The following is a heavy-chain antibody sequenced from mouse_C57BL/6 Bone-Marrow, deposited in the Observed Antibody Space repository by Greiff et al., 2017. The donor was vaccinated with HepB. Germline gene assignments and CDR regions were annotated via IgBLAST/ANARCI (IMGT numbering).Heavy chain of an antibody. Sequence: VQLQQPGAELARPGASVKLSCKASGYTFTSYGISWVKQRTGQGLEWIGEIYPRSGNTYYNEKFKGKATLTADTSSSTAYMELRSLTSVDSAVYFCARKGHGSCSWFAYWGQGTLVTVSA. D-gene: IGHD1-1*01. J-gene: IGHJ3*01. CDR1: GYTFTSYG. V-gene: IGHV1-81*01. CDR2: IYPRSGNT. CDR3: ARKGHGSCSWFAY.